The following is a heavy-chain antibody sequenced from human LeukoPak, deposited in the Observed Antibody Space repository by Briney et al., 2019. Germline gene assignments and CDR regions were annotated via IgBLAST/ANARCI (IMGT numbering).Heavy chain of an antibody. CDR2: IYYSGSP. J-gene: IGHJ6*04. CDR1: GGSISSGGYY. Sequence: SETLSLTCTVSGGSISSGGYYWSWIRQHPGQGLEWIGYIYYSGSPYYNPSLKSRVTISVDTSKNQFSLKLSSVTAADTAVYYCARVHPSYYYYGMDVWGKGTTVTVSS. V-gene: IGHV4-31*03. CDR3: ARVHPSYYYYGMDV.